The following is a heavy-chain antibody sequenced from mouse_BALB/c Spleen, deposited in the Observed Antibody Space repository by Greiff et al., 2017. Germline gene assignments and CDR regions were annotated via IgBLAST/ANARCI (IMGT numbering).Heavy chain of an antibody. J-gene: IGHJ3*01. CDR2: INSNGGST. CDR1: GFTFSSYY. D-gene: IGHD3-2*01. Sequence: DVKLVESGGGLVKLGGSLKLSCAASGFTFSSYYMSWVRQTPEKRLELVAAINSNGGSTYYPDTVKGRFTISRDNAKNTLYLQMSSLKSEDTALYYCARGRQLGLPSYWGQGTLVTVSA. V-gene: IGHV5-6-2*01. CDR3: ARGRQLGLPSY.